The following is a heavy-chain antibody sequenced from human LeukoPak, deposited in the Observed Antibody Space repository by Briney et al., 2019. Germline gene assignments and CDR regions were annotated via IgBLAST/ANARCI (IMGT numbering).Heavy chain of an antibody. CDR1: GGSFSGYY. V-gene: IGHV4-34*01. CDR3: ARDYYDSSGHDY. D-gene: IGHD3-22*01. Sequence: SETLSLTCAAYGGSFSGYYWSWIRQPPGKGLEWIGEINHSGSTNYNPSLKSRVTISVDTSKNQFSLKLSSVTAADTAVYYCARDYYDSSGHDYWGQGTLVTVSS. CDR2: INHSGST. J-gene: IGHJ4*02.